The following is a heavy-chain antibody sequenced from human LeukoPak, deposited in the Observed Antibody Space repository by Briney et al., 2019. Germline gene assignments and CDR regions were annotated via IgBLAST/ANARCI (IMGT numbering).Heavy chain of an antibody. V-gene: IGHV3-21*01. CDR1: GFTFSDYS. J-gene: IGHJ4*02. CDR2: ISSSSSYI. CDR3: ARGIYWQVVQEGFDY. Sequence: PGGSLRLSCAASGFTFSDYSMNWVRQAPGKGLEWVSSISSSSSYIDYADSVKGRFTISRDNAKNSLYLQMNSLRAEDTAVYYCARGIYWQVVQEGFDYWGQGTLVTVSS. D-gene: IGHD6-13*01.